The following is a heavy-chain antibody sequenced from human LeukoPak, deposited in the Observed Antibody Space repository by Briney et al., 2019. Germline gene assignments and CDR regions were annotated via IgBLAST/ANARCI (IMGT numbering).Heavy chain of an antibody. Sequence: GSLRLSCAASGLTFSSYWMSWVRQAPGKGLEWIGSIYYSGSTYYNPSLKSRVTISVDTSKNQFSLKLSSVTAADTAVYYCARPSSSWYYFDYWGQGTLVTVSS. CDR3: ARPSSSWYYFDY. D-gene: IGHD6-13*01. CDR1: GLTFSSYW. J-gene: IGHJ4*02. CDR2: IYYSGST. V-gene: IGHV4-39*01.